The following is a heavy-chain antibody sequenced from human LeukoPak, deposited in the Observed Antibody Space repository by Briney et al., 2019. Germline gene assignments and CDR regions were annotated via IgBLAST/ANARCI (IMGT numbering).Heavy chain of an antibody. J-gene: IGHJ4*02. D-gene: IGHD2-8*02. CDR1: GFTFSSYS. CDR3: ATYRQVLLPFES. Sequence: GGSLRLSCAASGFTFSSYSMNRVRQPPGKGLEWVSSIFPSGGEIHYADSVRGRFTISRDNSKSTLSLQMNSLRAEDTAIYYCATYRQVLLPFESWGQGTPVTVSS. CDR2: IFPSGGEI. V-gene: IGHV3-21*04.